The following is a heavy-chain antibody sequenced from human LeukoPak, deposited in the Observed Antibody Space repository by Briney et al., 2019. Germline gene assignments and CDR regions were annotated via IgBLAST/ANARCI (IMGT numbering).Heavy chain of an antibody. V-gene: IGHV3-48*04. CDR1: GFTVSSFS. Sequence: GRSLRLSCAPSGFTVSSFSMNWVRQAPGKGLEWVSYISSSGSTIYYADSVKGRFTISRDNAKNSLSLQMNSLRAEDTAVYYCARWYYYGSGSLDYWGQGTLVTVSS. J-gene: IGHJ4*02. CDR2: ISSSGSTI. D-gene: IGHD3-10*01. CDR3: ARWYYYGSGSLDY.